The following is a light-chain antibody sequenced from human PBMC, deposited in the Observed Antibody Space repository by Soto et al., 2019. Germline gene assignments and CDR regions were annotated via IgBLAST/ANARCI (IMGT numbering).Light chain of an antibody. CDR1: QSVSSY. J-gene: IGKJ4*01. CDR3: QQRSDWLLT. Sequence: ENVLTQSPATLSLTPRERATLSCRASQSVSSYLAWYQQKPGQAPRLLIYDASNRATGIPARFSGSGSGTDFTLTISSLEPEDFAVYYCQQRSDWLLTFGGGTKVDIK. CDR2: DAS. V-gene: IGKV3-11*01.